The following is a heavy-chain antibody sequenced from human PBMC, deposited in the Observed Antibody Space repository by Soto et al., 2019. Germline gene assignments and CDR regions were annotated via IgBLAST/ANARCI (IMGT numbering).Heavy chain of an antibody. CDR1: GGSFSGYY. D-gene: IGHD7-27*01. V-gene: IGHV4-34*01. CDR3: AARNWGYYFDY. Sequence: PSETLSLTCAVYGGSFSGYYWSWIRQPPGKGLEWIGEINHSGSTNYNPSLKSRVTISVDTSKNQFSLKLSSVTAADTAVYYWAARNWGYYFDYWGQGTLVTVSS. J-gene: IGHJ4*02. CDR2: INHSGST.